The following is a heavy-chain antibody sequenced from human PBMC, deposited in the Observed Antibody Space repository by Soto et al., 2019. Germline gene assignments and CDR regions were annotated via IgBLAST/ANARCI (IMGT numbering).Heavy chain of an antibody. CDR1: GFTFNDAW. D-gene: IGHD1-1*01. J-gene: IGHJ3*01. Sequence: EVQLVESGGGLVEPGGSLRLSCAASGFTFNDAWMTWVRQGPGKGLEWVGRIKTIAGGGTTDYTAPVKGRFTISRDDSKKTVYLQMNSLKIEDTAVYYCTTERCTGTNCYVKNDFDVWGQGTMVTVSS. V-gene: IGHV3-15*01. CDR2: IKTIAGGGTT. CDR3: TTERCTGTNCYVKNDFDV.